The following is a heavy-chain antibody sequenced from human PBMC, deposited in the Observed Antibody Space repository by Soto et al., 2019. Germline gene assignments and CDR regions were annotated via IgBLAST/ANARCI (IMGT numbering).Heavy chain of an antibody. J-gene: IGHJ6*02. CDR1: GGSISSSNW. Sequence: QVQLQESGPGLVKPSGTLSLTCAVSGGSISSSNWWSWVRQPPGKGLEWIGEIYHSGSTNYNPSLKSRVTXXVXKXXNQFSLKLSSVPAADTAVYYCARENFGEAYYGMDVWGQGTTVTVSS. CDR3: ARENFGEAYYGMDV. CDR2: IYHSGST. D-gene: IGHD3-10*01. V-gene: IGHV4-4*02.